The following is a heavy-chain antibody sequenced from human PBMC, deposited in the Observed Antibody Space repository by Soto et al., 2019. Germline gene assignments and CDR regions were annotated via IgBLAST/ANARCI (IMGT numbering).Heavy chain of an antibody. V-gene: IGHV3-23*01. CDR3: GRTYTGG. J-gene: IGHJ4*02. CDR1: GFSLRYHA. Sequence: GGSLRLSCAASGFSLRYHALSWVRQAAGGGLEWVSGISGSEDRTNYADFVRGRFIISKDRAKNTLYLDMSGLRVDDTAVYFCGRTYTGGWGQGTLVTVSS. CDR2: ISGSEDRT. D-gene: IGHD3-10*01.